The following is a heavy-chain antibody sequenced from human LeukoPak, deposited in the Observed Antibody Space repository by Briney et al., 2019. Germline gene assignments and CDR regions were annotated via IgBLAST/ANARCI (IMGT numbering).Heavy chain of an antibody. V-gene: IGHV4-59*01. J-gene: IGHJ4*02. Sequence: PSETLSLTCTVSGGSISSYYWSWIRQPPGKGLEWIGYIYYSGSTNYNPSLKSRVTIPVEASKNQFSLKLSSVTAADTAVYYCARGGDYYDSSGYYFDYWGQGTLVTVSS. D-gene: IGHD3-22*01. CDR1: GGSISSYY. CDR3: ARGGDYYDSSGYYFDY. CDR2: IYYSGST.